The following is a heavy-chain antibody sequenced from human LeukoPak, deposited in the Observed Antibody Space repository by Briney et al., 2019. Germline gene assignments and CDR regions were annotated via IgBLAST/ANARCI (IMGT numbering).Heavy chain of an antibody. D-gene: IGHD3-22*01. Sequence: GTSVRVSCKASGFTFTSSAMQWVRQARGQRLEWIGWIVVGSGHTNYAQKFQERVTISRDMSTNTAYMELSSLRSEDTAVYYCAAAVQTYYYESSAYNYYYYGMDVWGQGTTVTVSS. CDR1: GFTFTSSA. CDR2: IVVGSGHT. CDR3: AAAVQTYYYESSAYNYYYYGMDV. V-gene: IGHV1-58*02. J-gene: IGHJ6*02.